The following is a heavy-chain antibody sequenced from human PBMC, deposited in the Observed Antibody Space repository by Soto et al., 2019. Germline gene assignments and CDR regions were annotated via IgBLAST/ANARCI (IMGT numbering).Heavy chain of an antibody. CDR1: GFTFSSYW. Sequence: PGGSMRLCCAASGFTFSSYWMSWVRQAPGKGLEWVAAISHDGTNKNYGDSVKGRFTISRDNSKKTLYLQMNSLRPEDTALYYCAKDEYYYSRSGYYIFDSWGQGTLVTVSS. CDR3: AKDEYYYSRSGYYIFDS. D-gene: IGHD3-22*01. CDR2: ISHDGTNK. J-gene: IGHJ4*02. V-gene: IGHV3-30*18.